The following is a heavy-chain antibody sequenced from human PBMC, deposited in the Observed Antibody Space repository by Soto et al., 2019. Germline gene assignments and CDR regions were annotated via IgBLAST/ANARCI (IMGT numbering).Heavy chain of an antibody. CDR1: GFTFSSYG. J-gene: IGHJ4*02. Sequence: QVQLVESGGGVVQPGRSLRLSCAASGFTFSSYGMHWVRQAPGKGLEWVAVIWYDGSNKYYADSVKGRFTISRDNSKNTLYLQMNSLRAEDTAVYYCARDSLHGSGSNYYLRGDYWGQGTLVTVSS. CDR3: ARDSLHGSGSNYYLRGDY. CDR2: IWYDGSNK. V-gene: IGHV3-33*01. D-gene: IGHD3-10*01.